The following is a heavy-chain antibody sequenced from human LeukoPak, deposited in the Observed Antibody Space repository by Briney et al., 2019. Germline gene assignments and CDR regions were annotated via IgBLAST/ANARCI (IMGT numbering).Heavy chain of an antibody. J-gene: IGHJ5*02. V-gene: IGHV1-8*01. CDR2: MNPNSGNT. Sequence: ASVKVSCKASGYTFTSYDINWVRQATGQGLEWMGWMNPNSGNTGYAQEFQGRVTMTRNTSISTAYMELSSLRSEDTAVYYCARGYDFWSGDTWFDPWGQGTLVTVSS. CDR3: ARGYDFWSGDTWFDP. CDR1: GYTFTSYD. D-gene: IGHD3-3*01.